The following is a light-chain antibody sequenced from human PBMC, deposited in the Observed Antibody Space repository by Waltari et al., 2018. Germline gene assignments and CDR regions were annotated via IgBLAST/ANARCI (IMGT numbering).Light chain of an antibody. CDR1: SGSIASTY. CDR3: QSYDSNNPVV. Sequence: NFMLTQPHSVSESPGKTVTISCTRSSGSIASTYVQWSHQRPGSAPTTVIYEDTQRPSGVPDRFSGSIDSSTNSASLTISGLKTEDEADYYCQSYDSNNPVVFGGGTKLTVL. J-gene: IGLJ2*01. CDR2: EDT. V-gene: IGLV6-57*04.